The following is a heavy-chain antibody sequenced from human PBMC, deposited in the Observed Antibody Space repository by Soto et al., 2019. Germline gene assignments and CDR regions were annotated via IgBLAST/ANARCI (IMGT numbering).Heavy chain of an antibody. CDR2: ISYDGSNK. CDR3: AKSLSGSYGAFDI. Sequence: QVQLVESGGGVVQPGRSLRLSCAASGFTFSSYGMHWVRQAPGKGLEWVAVISYDGSNKYYADSVKGRFTISRDNSKNTLYLKMSSLRAEDTAVYYCAKSLSGSYGAFDIWGQGTMVTVSS. V-gene: IGHV3-30*18. D-gene: IGHD1-26*01. J-gene: IGHJ3*02. CDR1: GFTFSSYG.